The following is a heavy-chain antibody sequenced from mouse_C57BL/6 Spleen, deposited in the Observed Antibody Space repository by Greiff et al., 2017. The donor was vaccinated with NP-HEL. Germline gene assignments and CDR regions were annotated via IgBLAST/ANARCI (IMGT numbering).Heavy chain of an antibody. D-gene: IGHD2-12*01. Sequence: EVKVEESGGGLVKPGGSLKLSCAASGFTFSDYGMHWVRQAPEKGLEWVAYISSGSSTIYYADTVKGRFTISRDNAKNTLFLQMTSLRSEDTAMYYCANYSPYYYAMDYWGQGTSVTVSS. V-gene: IGHV5-17*01. J-gene: IGHJ4*01. CDR3: ANYSPYYYAMDY. CDR2: ISSGSSTI. CDR1: GFTFSDYG.